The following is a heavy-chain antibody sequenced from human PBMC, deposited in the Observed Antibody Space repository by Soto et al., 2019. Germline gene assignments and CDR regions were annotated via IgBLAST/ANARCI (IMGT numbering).Heavy chain of an antibody. CDR1: GGSISSSSYY. CDR3: ARHSIPYEGYCTNGVCHGDY. V-gene: IGHV4-39*01. D-gene: IGHD2-8*01. CDR2: MYYSGST. J-gene: IGHJ4*02. Sequence: SETLSLTCTVSGGSISSSSYYWAWIRQPPGKGLEWIGSMYYSGSTYYNPSLKSRVTISVDTSKNQFSLKLSSVTAADTAVYYCARHSIPYEGYCTNGVCHGDYWGQGTLVTVSS.